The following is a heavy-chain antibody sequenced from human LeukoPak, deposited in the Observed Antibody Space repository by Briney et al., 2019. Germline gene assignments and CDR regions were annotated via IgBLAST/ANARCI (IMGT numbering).Heavy chain of an antibody. CDR2: INPNSGGI. CDR1: GYTFTGYY. D-gene: IGHD4-11*01. J-gene: IGHJ5*02. CDR3: ARDFDYSNYVFWFDP. Sequence: ASVKVSCKASGYTFTGYYMHWVRQAPGQGLEWMGWINPNSGGINYAQKFQGRVTMTRDTSISTAYMELSRLRSDDTAVYYCARDFDYSNYVFWFDPWGQGTLVTVSS. V-gene: IGHV1-2*02.